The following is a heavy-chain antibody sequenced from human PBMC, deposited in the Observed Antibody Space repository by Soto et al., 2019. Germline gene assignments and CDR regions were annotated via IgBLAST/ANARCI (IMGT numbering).Heavy chain of an antibody. Sequence: QVQLVQSGAEVKKPGSSVKVSCKASGGTFSSYAISWVRQAPGQGLEWMGGIIPIFGTANYAQKFQGRVTITADESTSTAYTELSSLRSEDTAVYYCARARIAVAGINYYYYGMDVWGQGTTVTVSS. J-gene: IGHJ6*02. CDR2: IIPIFGTA. CDR3: ARARIAVAGINYYYYGMDV. CDR1: GGTFSSYA. D-gene: IGHD6-19*01. V-gene: IGHV1-69*01.